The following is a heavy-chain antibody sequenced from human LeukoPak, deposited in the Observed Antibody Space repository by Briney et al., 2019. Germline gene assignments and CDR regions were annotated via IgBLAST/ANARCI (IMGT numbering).Heavy chain of an antibody. J-gene: IGHJ4*02. CDR1: GFTFSNFW. Sequence: GGSLRLSCVASGFTFSNFWMSWVRQAPGKGLEWVANIKVDGSEKYYADSVKGRFTISRDNSKNTLYLQMNSLRAEDTAVYYCAREMVGYCSGGSCPFDYWGQGTLVTVSS. CDR3: AREMVGYCSGGSCPFDY. CDR2: IKVDGSEK. V-gene: IGHV3-7*03. D-gene: IGHD2-15*01.